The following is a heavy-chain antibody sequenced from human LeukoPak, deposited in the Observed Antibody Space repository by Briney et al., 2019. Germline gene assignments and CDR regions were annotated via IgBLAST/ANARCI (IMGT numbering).Heavy chain of an antibody. Sequence: ASVKVSFKASGYTFTGYYMHWVGQAPGQGLEGMGGINSKSGGKNYVQKFQGRVTITRDTSISTAYMELSRLRSDDTAVYYCATPGFGSSWSFDYWGQGTLVTVSS. CDR3: ATPGFGSSWSFDY. V-gene: IGHV1-2*02. J-gene: IGHJ4*02. CDR1: GYTFTGYY. D-gene: IGHD6-13*01. CDR2: INSKSGGK.